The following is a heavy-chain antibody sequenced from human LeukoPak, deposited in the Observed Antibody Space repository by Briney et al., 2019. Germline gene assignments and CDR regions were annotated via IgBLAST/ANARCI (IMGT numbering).Heavy chain of an antibody. CDR3: ARAQVVPAAIGWFDP. D-gene: IGHD2-2*01. CDR2: IYYSGST. CDR1: GDSISSSSYY. Sequence: SETLSLTCTVSGDSISSSSYYWGWIRQPPGKGLEWIGSIYYSGSTYYNPSLKSRVTISVDTSKNQFSLKLSSVTAADTAVYYCARAQVVPAAIGWFDPWGQGTLVTVSS. J-gene: IGHJ5*02. V-gene: IGHV4-39*07.